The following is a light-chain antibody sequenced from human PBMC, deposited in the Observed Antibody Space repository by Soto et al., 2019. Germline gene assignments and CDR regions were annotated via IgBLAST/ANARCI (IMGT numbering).Light chain of an antibody. J-gene: IGKJ1*01. CDR3: QQNYSFPRT. V-gene: IGKV4-1*01. CDR1: QSVLYSSSNQNY. CDR2: WAS. Sequence: DIVMTQSPDSLAVSLGEKATIKCKSSQSVLYSSSNQNYLAWYQQKPGQPPKLLIYWASTRESGVPDRFSGSGSGTDFTLTISSLQAEDVAAYYCQQNYSFPRTFGQGTKVEIK.